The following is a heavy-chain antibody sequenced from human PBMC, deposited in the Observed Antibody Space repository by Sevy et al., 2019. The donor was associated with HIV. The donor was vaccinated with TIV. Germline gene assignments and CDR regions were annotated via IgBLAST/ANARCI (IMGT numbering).Heavy chain of an antibody. J-gene: IGHJ4*02. CDR3: ARVARFLEWLFRDITPPHYFDY. CDR2: LYHSGST. CDR1: GYSISSGYY. Sequence: SETLSLTCTVSGYSISSGYYWGWIRQPPGEGLEWIGSLYHSGSTYYNPSLQSRVTISVDTSKNQFSLKLSPVTAADTAVYFCARVARFLEWLFRDITPPHYFDYWGQGTLVTVSS. V-gene: IGHV4-38-2*02. D-gene: IGHD3-3*01.